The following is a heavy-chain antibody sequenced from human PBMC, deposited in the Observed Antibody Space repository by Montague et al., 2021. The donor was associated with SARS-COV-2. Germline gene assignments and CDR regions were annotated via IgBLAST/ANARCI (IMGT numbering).Heavy chain of an antibody. Sequence: QSGAEVKKPGESLKISCEGSGYRFTSYWIGWVRQMPGKGLEWMGVIYPGDSDTRYSPSFQGQVTISVDKSISTAYLQWSSLEASDTAMFYCARLDDYNVRGFDYWGQGTLVSVSS. V-gene: IGHV5-51*01. CDR2: IYPGDSDT. J-gene: IGHJ4*02. CDR1: GYRFTSYW. D-gene: IGHD5-24*01. CDR3: ARLDDYNVRGFDY.